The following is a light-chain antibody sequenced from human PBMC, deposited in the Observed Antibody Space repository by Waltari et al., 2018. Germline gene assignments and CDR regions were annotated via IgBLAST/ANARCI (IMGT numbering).Light chain of an antibody. V-gene: IGKV1-5*03. J-gene: IGKJ3*01. CDR3: LQHGSFPFT. CDR2: KAS. CDR1: QSLNDW. Sequence: DIHMTQSPSTLSASVGDRVTITCRASQSLNDWLAWYQQKPGEAHHLLIYKASTLQTGVPSRFSGTGSGTEYTLTISSFQPDDSATYYCLQHGSFPFTFGPGTHVDIK.